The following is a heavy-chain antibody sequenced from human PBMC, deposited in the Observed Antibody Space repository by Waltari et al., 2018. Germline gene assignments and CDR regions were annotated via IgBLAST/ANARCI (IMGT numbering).Heavy chain of an antibody. D-gene: IGHD6-13*01. CDR2: IYTSGST. CDR1: GGSLSIYY. V-gene: IGHV4-4*07. J-gene: IGHJ5*02. CDR3: ARGRLTGYSSSSLVGWFDP. Sequence: QVQLQESAPGLVKPSETLSLPCTVSGGSLSIYYWSWIRQPAGKGLEWIGRIYTSGSTNYNPSLKSRVTMSVDTSKNQFSLKLSSVTAADTAVYYCARGRLTGYSSSSLVGWFDPWGQGTLVTVSS.